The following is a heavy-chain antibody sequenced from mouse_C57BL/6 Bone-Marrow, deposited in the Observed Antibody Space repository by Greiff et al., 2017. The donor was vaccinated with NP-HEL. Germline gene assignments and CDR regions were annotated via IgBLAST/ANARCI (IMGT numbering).Heavy chain of an antibody. J-gene: IGHJ2*01. CDR2: IDPSDSYT. Sequence: QVQLQQPGAELVKPGASVQLSCTASGYTFTSSWMQWVKQRPGQGLEWIGEIDPSDSYTNYTQKFKGKATMTVDTSSSTAYMPLSILTSEDSAVYYCADGYYFDYWGQGTTLTVSS. V-gene: IGHV1-50*01. CDR3: ADGYYFDY. CDR1: GYTFTSSW. D-gene: IGHD1-1*01.